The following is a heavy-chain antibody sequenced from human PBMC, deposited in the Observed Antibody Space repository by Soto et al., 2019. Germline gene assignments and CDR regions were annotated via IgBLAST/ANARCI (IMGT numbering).Heavy chain of an antibody. Sequence: QVQLVESGGGVVQPGRSLRLSCAASGFTFSSYGMHWVRQAPGKGLEWVAVISYDGSNKYYADSVKGRFTISRDNSKNTLYLQMNSLSAEDTAVYYCAKWGNDWGYNYYGMDVWGQGTTVTVSS. J-gene: IGHJ6*02. CDR1: GFTFSSYG. D-gene: IGHD7-27*01. CDR2: ISYDGSNK. CDR3: AKWGNDWGYNYYGMDV. V-gene: IGHV3-30*18.